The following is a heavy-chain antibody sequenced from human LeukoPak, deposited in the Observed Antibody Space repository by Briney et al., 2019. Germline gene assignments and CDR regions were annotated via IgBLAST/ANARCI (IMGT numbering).Heavy chain of an antibody. CDR3: ARANGGSCYQGDFDY. CDR2: IWYDGSNK. CDR1: GFTFSSYG. J-gene: IGHJ4*02. D-gene: IGHD2-15*01. V-gene: IGHV3-33*01. Sequence: GGSLRLSCAASGFTFSSYGMHWVRQAPGKGLEWVAVIWYDGSNKYYADSVKGRFTISRDNSKNTLYLQMNSLRAEDTAVYYCARANGGSCYQGDFDYWGQGTLVTVSS.